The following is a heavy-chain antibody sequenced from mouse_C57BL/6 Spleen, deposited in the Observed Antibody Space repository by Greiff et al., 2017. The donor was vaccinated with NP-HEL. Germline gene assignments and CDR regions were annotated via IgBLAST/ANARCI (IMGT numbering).Heavy chain of an antibody. Sequence: VKLMESGPELVKPGASVKISCKASGYAFSSSWMNWVKQRPGKGLEWIGRLYPGDGDTNYNGKFKGKATLTADKSSSTAYMQLSSLTSEDSAVYFCAIHYDYWYFDVWGTGTTVTVSS. CDR1: GYAFSSSW. CDR3: AIHYDYWYFDV. CDR2: LYPGDGDT. V-gene: IGHV1-82*01. D-gene: IGHD2-4*01. J-gene: IGHJ1*03.